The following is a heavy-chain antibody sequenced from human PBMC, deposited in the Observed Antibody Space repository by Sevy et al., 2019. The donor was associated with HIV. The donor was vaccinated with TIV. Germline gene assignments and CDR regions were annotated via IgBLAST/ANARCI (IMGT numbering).Heavy chain of an antibody. V-gene: IGHV3-30*18. CDR1: GFTFSNYG. D-gene: IGHD3-9*01. Sequence: GGSLRLSCAASGFTFSNYGMHWVRQAPGEGLEWVAVISYDGSNKFYGGSVKGRFSISRDTSKSTLYLQMNSLRVEDTAVYYCAKDFTGYNGMEVWGQGIMVTVSS. J-gene: IGHJ6*02. CDR2: ISYDGSNK. CDR3: AKDFTGYNGMEV.